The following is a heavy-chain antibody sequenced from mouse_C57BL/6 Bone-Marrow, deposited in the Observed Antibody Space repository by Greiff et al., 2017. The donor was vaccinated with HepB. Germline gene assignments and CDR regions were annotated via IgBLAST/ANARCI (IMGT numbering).Heavy chain of an antibody. CDR3: ARHRFFAY. CDR1: GFTFSDYG. J-gene: IGHJ3*01. V-gene: IGHV5-17*01. CDR2: ISSGSSTI. Sequence: DVKLQESGGGLVKPGGSLKLSCAASGFTFSDYGMHWVRQAPEKGLEWVAYISSGSSTIYYADTVKGRFTISRDNAKNTLFLQMTSLRSEDTAMYYCARHRFFAYWGQGTLVTVSA.